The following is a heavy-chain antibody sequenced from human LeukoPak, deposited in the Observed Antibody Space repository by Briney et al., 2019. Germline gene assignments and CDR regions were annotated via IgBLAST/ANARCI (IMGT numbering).Heavy chain of an antibody. D-gene: IGHD6-19*01. CDR3: AKVAGSSGWYGN. J-gene: IGHJ4*02. CDR1: GFTFSSYG. Sequence: GGTLRLSCAASGFTFSSYGMSWVRQAPGKGLEWVSAISGSGGSTYYADSVKGRFIISRDNSKNTLYLQMNSLRAEDTAVYYCAKVAGSSGWYGNWGQGTLVTVSS. CDR2: ISGSGGST. V-gene: IGHV3-23*01.